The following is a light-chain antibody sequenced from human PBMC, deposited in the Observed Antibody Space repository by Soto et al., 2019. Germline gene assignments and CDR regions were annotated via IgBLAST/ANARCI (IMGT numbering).Light chain of an antibody. CDR1: QSVSNSY. Sequence: ELVLTQSPGTLSLSPGERATLSCRASQSVSNSYLAWYQQKPGQAPRLLIYGASSRATGIPDRFSGSGSGTDFTLTISRLEPEDFAVYYCQQYCSSWTFGQGTKVEIK. CDR3: QQYCSSWT. J-gene: IGKJ1*01. CDR2: GAS. V-gene: IGKV3-20*01.